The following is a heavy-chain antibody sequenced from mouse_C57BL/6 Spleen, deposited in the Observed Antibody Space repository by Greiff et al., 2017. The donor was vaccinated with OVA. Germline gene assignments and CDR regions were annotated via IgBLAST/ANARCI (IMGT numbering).Heavy chain of an antibody. V-gene: IGHV2-2*01. D-gene: IGHD1-1*01. CDR2: IWSGGST. CDR3: ARNSAYGSSPGGFNYYAMDD. Sequence: QVQLQQSGPGLVQPSQSLSITCTVSGFSLTSYGVHWVRQSPGKGLEWLGVIWSGGSTDYNAAFISRLSISKDNSKRQVFFKMNSLQADDTAIYYCARNSAYGSSPGGFNYYAMDDWGQGTSVTVSS. J-gene: IGHJ4*01. CDR1: GFSLTSYG.